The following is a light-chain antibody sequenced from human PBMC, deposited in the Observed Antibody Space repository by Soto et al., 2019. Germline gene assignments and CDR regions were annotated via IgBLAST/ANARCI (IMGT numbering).Light chain of an antibody. V-gene: IGKV2-28*01. CDR2: SGS. CDR1: QSLLHSNGYNY. CDR3: MQSVQPPRT. Sequence: DIVMTQSPLSLPVTPGEPASISCRSSQSLLHSNGYNYLAWYLQKPGQSPQLLIYSGSNRDSGVPERCSGSVSGTDFTLKISRVEAEDVVTYYCMQSVQPPRTFGPGTKLEIK. J-gene: IGKJ2*01.